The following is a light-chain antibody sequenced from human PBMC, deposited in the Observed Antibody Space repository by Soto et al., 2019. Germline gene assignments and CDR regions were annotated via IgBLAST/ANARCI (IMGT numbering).Light chain of an antibody. CDR1: QDISTW. J-gene: IGKJ3*01. Sequence: DILMTQSPSSVSASVGDRVTITCRASQDISTWLAWYQQKPGKAPKLLIYAASNLHRGVPSRFSGSGSGTDFTLTISSLQPEDFATYHCQQATSFPPGVTFGPGTKVEIK. CDR3: QQATSFPPGVT. V-gene: IGKV1-12*01. CDR2: AAS.